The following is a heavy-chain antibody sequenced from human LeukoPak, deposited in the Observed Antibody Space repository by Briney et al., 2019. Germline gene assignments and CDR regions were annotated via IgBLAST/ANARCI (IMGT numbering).Heavy chain of an antibody. D-gene: IGHD3-10*01. Sequence: PGRSLRLSSAASGFAFNIYAMHWVSQAPGQGLEWVALIWHDGSHKFYSNSVRGQFTISRDTSKNTVSIQMNNLRPEDTAVYYCAREIFGSRSYPAFWGQGPLVTVSS. CDR3: AREIFGSRSYPAF. V-gene: IGHV3-33*01. CDR1: GFAFNIYA. J-gene: IGHJ4*02. CDR2: IWHDGSHK.